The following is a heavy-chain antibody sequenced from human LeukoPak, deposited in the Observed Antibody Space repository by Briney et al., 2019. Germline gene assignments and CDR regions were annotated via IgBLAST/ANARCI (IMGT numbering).Heavy chain of an antibody. D-gene: IGHD3-22*01. CDR1: GYTFTSYG. J-gene: IGHJ4*02. CDR2: ISTYNGNT. CDR3: ARGGDSSGLNRFAY. Sequence: ASVKVSCKASGYTFTSYGISWVRQAPGQGLEWMGWISTYNGNTNYAQKLQGRVIMTRGTSTSTAYMELRSLRSDDTAVYYCARGGDSSGLNRFAYWGQGTLVTVSS. V-gene: IGHV1-18*01.